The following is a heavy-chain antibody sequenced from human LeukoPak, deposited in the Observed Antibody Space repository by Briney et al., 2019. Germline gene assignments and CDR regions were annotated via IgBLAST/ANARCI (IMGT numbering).Heavy chain of an antibody. J-gene: IGHJ4*02. D-gene: IGHD6-13*01. CDR1: GGSLSSYY. V-gene: IGHV4-4*07. Sequence: SETLSLTCTVSGGSLSSYYWSWIRQPAGKGLEWIGRIYTSGSTNYNPSLKSRVTMSVDTSKNQFSLKLSSVTAADTAVYYCAREGRLYSGSHSTFDYWGQGTLVTVSS. CDR2: IYTSGST. CDR3: AREGRLYSGSHSTFDY.